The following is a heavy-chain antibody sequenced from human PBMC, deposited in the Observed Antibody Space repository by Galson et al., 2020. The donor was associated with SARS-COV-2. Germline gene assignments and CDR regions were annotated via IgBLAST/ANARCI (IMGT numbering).Heavy chain of an antibody. Sequence: KIGESLKISCKGSGYIFTNYWIGWVRQMPGKDLEWIGIINPRDPETTYSPSFQGQVTISADKSITTAYLQWSSLKASDTAMYYCARHRYCSSNSCQPPPGIDYWGQGTLVTVSS. CDR1: GYIFTNYW. D-gene: IGHD2-2*01. CDR3: ARHRYCSSNSCQPPPGIDY. V-gene: IGHV5-51*01. J-gene: IGHJ4*02. CDR2: INPRDPET.